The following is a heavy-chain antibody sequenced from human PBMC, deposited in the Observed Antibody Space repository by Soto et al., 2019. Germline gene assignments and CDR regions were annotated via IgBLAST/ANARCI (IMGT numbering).Heavy chain of an antibody. J-gene: IGHJ6*02. CDR3: ARGGLGDFWSGYFDSYGMDV. V-gene: IGHV3-30-3*01. CDR1: GFTFSSYA. D-gene: IGHD3-3*01. CDR2: ISYDGSNK. Sequence: GGSLRLSCAASGFTFSSYAMHWVRQAPGKGLEWVAVISYDGSNKYYADSVKGRFTISRDNSKNKLYLQMNSLRAGDTAVYYCARGGLGDFWSGYFDSYGMDVWGQGTTVTVSS.